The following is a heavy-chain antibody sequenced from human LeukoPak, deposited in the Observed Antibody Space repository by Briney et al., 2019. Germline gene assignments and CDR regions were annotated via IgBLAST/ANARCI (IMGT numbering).Heavy chain of an antibody. CDR1: GGSFSGYY. D-gene: IGHD2-2*01. CDR2: INHSGST. CDR3: ARGEYEDIVVVPAAPFDY. Sequence: PSETPSLTCAVYGGSFSGYYWSWIRQPPGKGLEWIGEINHSGSTNYNPSLKSRVTISVDTSKNQFSLKLSSVTAADTAVYYCARGEYEDIVVVPAAPFDYWGQGTLVTVSS. V-gene: IGHV4-34*01. J-gene: IGHJ4*02.